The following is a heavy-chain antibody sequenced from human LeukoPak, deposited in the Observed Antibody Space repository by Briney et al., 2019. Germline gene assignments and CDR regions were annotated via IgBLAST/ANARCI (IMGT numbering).Heavy chain of an antibody. CDR3: ARGSSRTYNWFDP. Sequence: ASVKVSCKASGYTFTGYYMHWVRQAPGQGLEWMGWINPNSGGTNYAQKFQGRVTVTRDTSISTAYMELSRLRSDDTAVYYCARGSSRTYNWFDPWGQGTLVTVSS. V-gene: IGHV1-2*02. D-gene: IGHD6-13*01. J-gene: IGHJ5*02. CDR1: GYTFTGYY. CDR2: INPNSGGT.